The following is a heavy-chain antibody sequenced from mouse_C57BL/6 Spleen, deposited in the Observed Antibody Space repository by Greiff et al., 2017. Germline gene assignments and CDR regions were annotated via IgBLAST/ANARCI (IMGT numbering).Heavy chain of an antibody. CDR3: ARQLRLQGYAMDY. Sequence: QVQLKQSGAELVRPGTSVKVSCKASGYAFTNYLIEWVKQRPGQGLEWIGVINPGSGGTNYNEKFKGKATLTADKSSSTAYMQLSSLTSEDSAVYFCARQLRLQGYAMDYWGQGTSVTVSS. V-gene: IGHV1-54*01. J-gene: IGHJ4*01. CDR1: GYAFTNYL. CDR2: INPGSGGT. D-gene: IGHD3-2*02.